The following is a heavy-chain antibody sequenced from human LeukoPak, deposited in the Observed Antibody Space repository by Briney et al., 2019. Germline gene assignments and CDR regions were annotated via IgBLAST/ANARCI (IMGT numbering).Heavy chain of an antibody. CDR2: IKQDGSEK. CDR3: ARELITMIVVSSPYYYYYGMDV. D-gene: IGHD3-22*01. J-gene: IGHJ6*02. V-gene: IGHV3-7*01. Sequence: GGSLRLSCAASGFTFSSSAMSWVRQAPGKGLEWVANIKQDGSEKYYVDSVKGRFTISRDNAKNSLYLQMNSLRAEDTAVYYCARELITMIVVSSPYYYYYGMDVWGQGTTVTVSS. CDR1: GFTFSSSA.